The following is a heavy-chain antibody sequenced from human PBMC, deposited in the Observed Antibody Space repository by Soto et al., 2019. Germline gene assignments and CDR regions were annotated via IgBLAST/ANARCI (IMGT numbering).Heavy chain of an antibody. CDR2: INHSGST. Sequence: PSETLSLTCAVYGGSFSGYYWSWIRQPPGKGLEWIGEINHSGSTNYNPSLKSRVTISVDTSKNQFSLKLSSVTAADTAVYYCARGRTFGGVIVIGIDYWGQGTLVTVSS. CDR3: ARGRTFGGVIVIGIDY. D-gene: IGHD3-16*02. CDR1: GGSFSGYY. J-gene: IGHJ4*02. V-gene: IGHV4-34*01.